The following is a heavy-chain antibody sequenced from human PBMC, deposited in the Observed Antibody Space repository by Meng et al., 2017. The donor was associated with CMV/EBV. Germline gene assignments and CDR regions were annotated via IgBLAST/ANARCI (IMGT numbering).Heavy chain of an antibody. D-gene: IGHD2-15*01. CDR3: ARSMVVAGDWFDP. Sequence: LHGSGPDLAKSSATLSTSCTVSCVSSSSYYWSWSRQPAGKGLEWIGRIYTSGSTNYNPSLKSRVTMSVDTSKNQFSLKLSSVTAADTAVYYCARSMVVAGDWFDPWGQGTLVTVSS. V-gene: IGHV4-4*07. J-gene: IGHJ5*02. CDR1: CVSSSSYY. CDR2: IYTSGST.